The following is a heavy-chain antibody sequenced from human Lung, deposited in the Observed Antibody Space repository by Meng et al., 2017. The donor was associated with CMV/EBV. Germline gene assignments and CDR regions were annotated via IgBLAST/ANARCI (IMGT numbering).Heavy chain of an antibody. CDR3: ASDKAYDFWSGHYYYGMDV. D-gene: IGHD3-3*01. CDR2: ISSSGSTI. CDR1: GFTFSDYY. Sequence: SCAASGFTFSDYYMSWIRQAPGKGLEWVSYISSSGSTIYYADSVKGRFTISRDNAKNSLYLQMNSLRAEDTAVYYCASDKAYDFWSGHYYYGMDVWXQGTTVTVSS. J-gene: IGHJ6*02. V-gene: IGHV3-11*01.